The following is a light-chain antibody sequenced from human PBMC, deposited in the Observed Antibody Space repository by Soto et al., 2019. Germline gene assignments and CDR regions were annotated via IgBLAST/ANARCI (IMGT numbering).Light chain of an antibody. Sequence: EIQITHSHSTLSASVVERFSINFLASQSISAWLAWYQQKPGKAPKLLIYKASTLKSGVPSRFSGSGSGTEFTLTISSLQPDDFATYYCQHYNSYSEAFGQGTKVDIK. V-gene: IGKV1-5*03. CDR3: QHYNSYSEA. CDR2: KAS. J-gene: IGKJ1*01. CDR1: QSISAW.